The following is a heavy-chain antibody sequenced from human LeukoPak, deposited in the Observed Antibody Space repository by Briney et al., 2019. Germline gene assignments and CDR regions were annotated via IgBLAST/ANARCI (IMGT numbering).Heavy chain of an antibody. Sequence: SQTLSLTCTVSGGSISSGGYYWSWIRQHPGKGLEWIGYIYYSGSTYYNPSLKSRFTISVDTSKNQFSLKLSSVTAADTAVYYCARDRVYDSSGLDYWGQGTLVTVSS. CDR3: ARDRVYDSSGLDY. V-gene: IGHV4-31*03. J-gene: IGHJ4*02. CDR2: IYYSGST. D-gene: IGHD3-22*01. CDR1: GGSISSGGYY.